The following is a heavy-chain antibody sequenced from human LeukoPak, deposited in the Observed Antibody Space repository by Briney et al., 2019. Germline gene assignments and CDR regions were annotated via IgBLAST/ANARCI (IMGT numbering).Heavy chain of an antibody. Sequence: ASVKVSCKASGYTFTGYYMHWVRQAPGQGLGWMGWINPNGGGTNYAQKFQGRVTMTRDTSISTAYMELSRLRSDDTAVYYCARAGDTAMVVDVWGQGTTVTVSS. CDR2: INPNGGGT. CDR3: ARAGDTAMVVDV. J-gene: IGHJ6*02. CDR1: GYTFTGYY. V-gene: IGHV1-2*02. D-gene: IGHD5-18*01.